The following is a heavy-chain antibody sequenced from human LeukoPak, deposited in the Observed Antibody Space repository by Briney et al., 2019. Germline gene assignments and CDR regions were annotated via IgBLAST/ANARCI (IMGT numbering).Heavy chain of an antibody. J-gene: IGHJ5*02. CDR3: ARHDNYYGSGSYYNA. Sequence: GGSLRLSCAVSGFTFSDFWMHWVRQAPGKGLVWVSRINSDGSDRNYADSVKGRFTVSRDNAKNTLYLQMNGLRAEDTAVYYCARHDNYYGSGSYYNAWGQGTLVTVSS. CDR2: INSDGSDR. D-gene: IGHD3-10*01. CDR1: GFTFSDFW. V-gene: IGHV3-74*01.